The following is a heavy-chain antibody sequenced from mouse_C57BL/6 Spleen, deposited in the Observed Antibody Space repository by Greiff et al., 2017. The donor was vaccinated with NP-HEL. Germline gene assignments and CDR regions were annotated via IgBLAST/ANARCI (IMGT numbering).Heavy chain of an antibody. Sequence: VKLMESGAELARPGASVKLSCKASGYTFTSYGISWVKQRTGQGLEWIGEIYPRSGNTYYNAKFKGKATLTADKSSSTAYMELRSLTSEDSAVYFCARYYDSAWFAYWGQGTLVTVSA. CDR2: IYPRSGNT. V-gene: IGHV1-81*01. D-gene: IGHD2-4*01. CDR1: GYTFTSYG. CDR3: ARYYDSAWFAY. J-gene: IGHJ3*01.